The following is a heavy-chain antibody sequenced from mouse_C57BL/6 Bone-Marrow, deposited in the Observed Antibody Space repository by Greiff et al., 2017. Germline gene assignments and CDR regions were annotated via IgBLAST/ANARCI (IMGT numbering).Heavy chain of an antibody. CDR1: GYTFTSYG. CDR2: IYPSSGNT. D-gene: IGHD2-4*01. J-gene: IGHJ3*01. V-gene: IGHV1-81*01. Sequence: QVQLQQSGAELARPGASVKLSCQASGYTFTSYGISWVKQSTGQGLEWIGEIYPSSGNTYYNEQFKGTATLPADQSSRTVYMGLRSLTAEDSSVYFSARSDDDDEWWFAYWGQGTLVTVSA. CDR3: ARSDDDDEWWFAY.